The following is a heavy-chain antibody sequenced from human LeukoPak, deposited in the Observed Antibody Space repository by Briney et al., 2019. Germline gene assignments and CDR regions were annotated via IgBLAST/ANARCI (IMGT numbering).Heavy chain of an antibody. V-gene: IGHV3-23*01. CDR2: ISASDGST. J-gene: IGHJ4*02. CDR1: GFIFSTYV. CDR3: AKGAWLDY. Sequence: PGGSLRLSCAASGFIFSTYVMSWVRQAPGKGLEWVSAISASDGSTYYADSVKGRFTISRDNSKNTLYLQMNSLRAEDTAVYYCAKGAWLDYWGQGTLVTVSS. D-gene: IGHD3-22*01.